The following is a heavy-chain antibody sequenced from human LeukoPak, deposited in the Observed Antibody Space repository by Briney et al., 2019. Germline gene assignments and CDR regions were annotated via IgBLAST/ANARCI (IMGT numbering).Heavy chain of an antibody. CDR3: AAAGGASYYYYGMDV. CDR1: GGSFSGYY. CDR2: INHSGST. J-gene: IGHJ6*02. V-gene: IGHV4-34*01. Sequence: SETLSLTCAVYGGSFSGYYWSWIRQPPGKGLEWIGEINHSGSTNYNPSLKSRVTISVDTSKNQFSLKLSSVTAADTAVYYCAAAGGASYYYYGMDVWGQGTTVTVSS. D-gene: IGHD6-13*01.